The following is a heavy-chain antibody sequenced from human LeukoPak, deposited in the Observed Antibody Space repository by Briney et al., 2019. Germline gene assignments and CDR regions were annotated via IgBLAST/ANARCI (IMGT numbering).Heavy chain of an antibody. Sequence: SETLSLTCTVSGGSISSSSYYWGWIRQPPGKGLEWIGSIYYSGSTYYNPSLKSRVTISVDTSKNQFSLKLRSVTAADTAVYYCARQGRVVVIAIPNNWFDPWGQGTLVTVSS. V-gene: IGHV4-39*01. CDR1: GGSISSSSYY. CDR2: IYYSGST. J-gene: IGHJ5*02. CDR3: ARQGRVVVIAIPNNWFDP. D-gene: IGHD2-21*01.